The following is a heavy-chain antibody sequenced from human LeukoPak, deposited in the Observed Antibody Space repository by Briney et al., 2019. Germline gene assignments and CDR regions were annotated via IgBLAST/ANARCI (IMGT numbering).Heavy chain of an antibody. CDR2: IKEDGSER. J-gene: IGHJ3*01. CDR1: EFTFNYYW. CDR3: ARDKASGSSYGSSFHF. Sequence: PGGSLRLSCAASEFTFNYYWMTWVGQGPGKGLDGVATIKEDGSERYYVESVKGRFTISRDNAKNSLYLQMNSLRVEDTALYYCARDKASGSSYGSSFHFWGQGTMVTVSS. V-gene: IGHV3-7*01. D-gene: IGHD1-26*01.